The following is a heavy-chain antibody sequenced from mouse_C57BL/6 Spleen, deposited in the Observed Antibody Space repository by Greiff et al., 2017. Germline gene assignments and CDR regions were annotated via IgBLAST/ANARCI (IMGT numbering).Heavy chain of an antibody. CDR2: IDPSDSYT. Sequence: QVQLQQPGAELVRPGTSVKLSCKASGYTFTSYWMHWVKQRPGQGLEWIGVIDPSDSYTNYNQEFKGKATLTVDTSSSTAYMQLSSLTSEDSAFYYCARSEYGNYPAWFAYWGQGTLVTVS. CDR1: GYTFTSYW. J-gene: IGHJ3*01. V-gene: IGHV1-59*01. D-gene: IGHD2-1*01. CDR3: ARSEYGNYPAWFAY.